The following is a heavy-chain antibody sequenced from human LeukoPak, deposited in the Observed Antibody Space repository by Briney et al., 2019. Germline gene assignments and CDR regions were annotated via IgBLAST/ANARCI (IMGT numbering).Heavy chain of an antibody. J-gene: IGHJ5*02. CDR1: GFTFSSYA. CDR3: AKARNSPNWFDP. Sequence: PGGSLRLSCAASGFTFSSYAMSWVRQAPGKGLEWVSAISGSGGSTYYADSAKGRFTISRDNSKNTLYLQMNSLRAEDTAVYYCAKARNSPNWFDPWGQGTLVTVSS. V-gene: IGHV3-23*01. CDR2: ISGSGGST. D-gene: IGHD5-18*01.